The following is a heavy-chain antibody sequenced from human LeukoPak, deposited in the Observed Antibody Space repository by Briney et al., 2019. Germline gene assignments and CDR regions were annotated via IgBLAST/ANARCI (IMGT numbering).Heavy chain of an antibody. V-gene: IGHV4-39*07. D-gene: IGHD3-9*01. CDR2: IYYSGST. CDR1: GGSISSSSYY. Sequence: PSETLSLTCTVSGGSISSSSYYWGWIRQPPGKGLEWIGSIYYSGSTYYNPSLKSRVTISVDTSKNQFSLKLSSVTAADTAVYYYARAPYYDILTGYNNWFDPWGQGTLVTVST. J-gene: IGHJ5*02. CDR3: ARAPYYDILTGYNNWFDP.